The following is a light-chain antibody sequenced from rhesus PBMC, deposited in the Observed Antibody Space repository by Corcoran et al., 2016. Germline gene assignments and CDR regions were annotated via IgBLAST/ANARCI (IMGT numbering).Light chain of an antibody. Sequence: DIQMTQSPSSLSASVGDRVTITCQASQDIRNDLAWYQQSPGKVPKILVYDASTLQPWVPPRFSGSGAGTYFTLTINSLQPEDVATYYCQHGHGIPLTFGGGTEVEIK. CDR3: QHGHGIPLT. J-gene: IGKJ4*01. CDR2: DAS. CDR1: QDIRND. V-gene: IGKV1-25*01.